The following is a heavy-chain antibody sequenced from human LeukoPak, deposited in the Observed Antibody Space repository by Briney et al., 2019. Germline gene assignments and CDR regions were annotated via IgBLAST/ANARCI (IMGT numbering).Heavy chain of an antibody. CDR3: ARALRRPNAFDI. CDR1: GYTFTSFD. J-gene: IGHJ3*02. CDR2: MNPNSGNT. V-gene: IGHV1-8*01. Sequence: ASVKVSCKASGYTFTSFDIHWVRQATGQGLEWMGWMNPNSGNTGYAQKFQGRVTMTKNTSISTAYMELSSLRSEDTAVYYCARALRRPNAFDIWGQGTMVTVSS.